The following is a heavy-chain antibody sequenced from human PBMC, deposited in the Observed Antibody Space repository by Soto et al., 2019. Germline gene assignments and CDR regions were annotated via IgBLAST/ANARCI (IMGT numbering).Heavy chain of an antibody. CDR3: ARIQRKGPYYYYYMDV. J-gene: IGHJ6*03. Sequence: PGESLKISCKGSGYSFTSYWIGWVRQMPGKGLEWMGIIYPGDSDTRYSPSFQGQVTISADKSISTAYLQWSSLKASDTAMYYCARIQRKGPYYYYYMDVWGKGTTVTVSS. D-gene: IGHD1-1*01. CDR1: GYSFTSYW. V-gene: IGHV5-51*01. CDR2: IYPGDSDT.